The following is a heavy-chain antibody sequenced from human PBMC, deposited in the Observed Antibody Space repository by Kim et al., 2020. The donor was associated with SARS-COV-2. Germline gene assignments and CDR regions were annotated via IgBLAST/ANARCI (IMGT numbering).Heavy chain of an antibody. V-gene: IGHV3-30*04. CDR3: ARTRSTYYDYVWGSYRYKDLNPYFDY. CDR1: GFTFSSYA. CDR2: ISYDGSNK. J-gene: IGHJ4*02. Sequence: GGSLRLSCAASGFTFSSYAMHWVRQAPGKGLEWVAVISYDGSNKYYADSVKGRFTISRDNSKNTLYLQMNSLRAEDTAVYYCARTRSTYYDYVWGSYRYKDLNPYFDYWGQGTLVTVSS. D-gene: IGHD3-16*02.